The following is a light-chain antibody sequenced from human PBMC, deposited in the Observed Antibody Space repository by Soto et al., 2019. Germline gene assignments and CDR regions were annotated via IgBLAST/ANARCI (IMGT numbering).Light chain of an antibody. CDR2: GAS. Sequence: EVVMTQSPATLSVSPGERATLSCRASQSVRSNLGWYQQKPGQAPRLLIYGASTRATGIPDRFSGSGSGTEFTLTISSLQSEDFAVYYCQQDNNWPPAFGQGTKLEIK. J-gene: IGKJ2*01. CDR1: QSVRSN. V-gene: IGKV3-15*01. CDR3: QQDNNWPPA.